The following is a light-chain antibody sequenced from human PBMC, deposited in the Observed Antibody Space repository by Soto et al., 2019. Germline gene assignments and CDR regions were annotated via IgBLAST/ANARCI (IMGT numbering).Light chain of an antibody. Sequence: DIQMTQSPSTLSASVGDRVTITCRASQSISSWLAWYQQKPGTAPKLLIYKASTLESGVPSRFSGIGSGTEFTLSVSSLQPDDFATYYCQQYNDSFPYTCGQGTKLEIK. V-gene: IGKV1-5*03. CDR3: QQYNDSFPYT. J-gene: IGKJ2*01. CDR1: QSISSW. CDR2: KAS.